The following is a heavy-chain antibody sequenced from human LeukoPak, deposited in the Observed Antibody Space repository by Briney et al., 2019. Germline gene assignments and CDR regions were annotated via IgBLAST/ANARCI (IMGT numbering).Heavy chain of an antibody. CDR3: TSRLISHYYYMDV. J-gene: IGHJ6*03. D-gene: IGHD2-8*01. Sequence: PGGSLRLSCAASGFTFSGSAMHWVRQASGKGLEWVGRIRSKANSYATAYAASVKGRFTISRDDSKNTAYLQMNSLKTEDTAVYYCTSRLISHYYYMDVWGKGTTVTVSS. CDR2: IRSKANSYAT. CDR1: GFTFSGSA. V-gene: IGHV3-73*01.